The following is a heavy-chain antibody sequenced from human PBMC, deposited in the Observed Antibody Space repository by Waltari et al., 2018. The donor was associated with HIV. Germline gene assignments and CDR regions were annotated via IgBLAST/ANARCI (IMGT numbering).Heavy chain of an antibody. V-gene: IGHV1-18*01. J-gene: IGHJ3*02. CDR3: ARDRGKYYGSGTDAFDI. Sequence: VKVSCKASGYTFSNYGITWVRQAPGQGLEWMGWVTPYNGNTKYARNVEDRVTMTTDTSTTTAYMELRSLRSDDTALYYCARDRGKYYGSGTDAFDIWGQGTMVTVSS. CDR1: GYTFSNYG. CDR2: VTPYNGNT. D-gene: IGHD3-10*01.